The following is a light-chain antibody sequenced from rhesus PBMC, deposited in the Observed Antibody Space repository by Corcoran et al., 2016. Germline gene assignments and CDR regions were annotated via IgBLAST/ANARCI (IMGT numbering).Light chain of an antibody. V-gene: IGLV5-69*01. CDR3: AVWRSSYI. J-gene: IGLJ1*01. Sequence: QPVLTQPTSVSASPGASARLTCTLSSGVNVTGYNIFWYQQKPGSPPRYLLYYYSDSSNHLGSGVPSRFSGSKNLSANAGLLVISGLQSEDEADDHCAVWRSSYIFGPGTRLTVL. CDR1: SGVNVTGYN. CDR2: YYSDSSN.